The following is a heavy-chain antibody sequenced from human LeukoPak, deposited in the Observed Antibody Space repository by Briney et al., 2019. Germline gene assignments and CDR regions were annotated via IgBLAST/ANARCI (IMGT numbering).Heavy chain of an antibody. CDR3: ARGNYYCSSTSCYMYYFDY. Sequence: PSETLSLTCTVSGGSISNSRFYWSWIRQPPGKGLEWIGYIYHSGSTYYNPSLKSRVTISVDRSKNQFSLKLSSVTAADTAVYYCARGNYYCSSTSCYMYYFDYWGQGTLVTVSS. V-gene: IGHV4-30-2*01. J-gene: IGHJ4*02. D-gene: IGHD2-2*01. CDR1: GGSISNSRFY. CDR2: IYHSGST.